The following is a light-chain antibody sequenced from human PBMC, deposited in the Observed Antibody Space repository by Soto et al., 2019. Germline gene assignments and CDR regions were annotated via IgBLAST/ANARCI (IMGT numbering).Light chain of an antibody. J-gene: IGKJ2*03. V-gene: IGKV1-5*01. Sequence: DIQMTQSPSTLSASVGDRVTITCRASQSTGGWVAWFQQKPGKSPQLLIYDVSNLHTGVPRRFSGSGAGTESTLTISGLQPDDFASYYCLQYSSDPYSFGQGPKLHIK. CDR2: DVS. CDR1: QSTGGW. CDR3: LQYSSDPYS.